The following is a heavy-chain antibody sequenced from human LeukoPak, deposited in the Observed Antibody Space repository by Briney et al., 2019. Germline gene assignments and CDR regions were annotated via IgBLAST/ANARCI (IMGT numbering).Heavy chain of an antibody. J-gene: IGHJ3*02. Sequence: WASVKVSCKASGYTFTSYGISWVRQAPGQGLEWMGWISAYNGNTNYAQKLQGRVTMTTDTSTSTAYMELRSLRSDDTAVYYCAREDDYYDSSGYYYAAFDIWGQGTMVTVSS. CDR2: ISAYNGNT. CDR1: GYTFTSYG. D-gene: IGHD3-22*01. CDR3: AREDDYYDSSGYYYAAFDI. V-gene: IGHV1-18*01.